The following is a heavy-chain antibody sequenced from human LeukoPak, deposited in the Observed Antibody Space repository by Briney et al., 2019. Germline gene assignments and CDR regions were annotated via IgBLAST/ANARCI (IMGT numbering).Heavy chain of an antibody. CDR1: GFTFSDYY. J-gene: IGHJ4*02. Sequence: PGGSLRLSCAASGFTFSDYYMSWIRQAPGKGLDWVSYISSSGSTINYADSLKGRFTISRDNAKNSLYLQMNSLRAEDTAVYYCARGAHYYDSSGYPGGTNYYFDYWGQGTLVTVSS. D-gene: IGHD3-22*01. CDR3: ARGAHYYDSSGYPGGTNYYFDY. CDR2: ISSSGSTI. V-gene: IGHV3-11*04.